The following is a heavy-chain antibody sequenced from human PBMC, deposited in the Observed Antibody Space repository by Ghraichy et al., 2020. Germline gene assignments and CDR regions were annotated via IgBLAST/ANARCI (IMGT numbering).Heavy chain of an antibody. J-gene: IGHJ6*02. CDR2: IRYDGSNK. V-gene: IGHV3-30*02. CDR3: AKVFQLVPAAMKDYYYYGMDV. D-gene: IGHD2-2*01. Sequence: GGSLRLSCAASGFTFSSYGMHWVRQAPGKGLEWVAFIRYDGSNKYYADSVKGRFTISRDNSKNTLYLQMNSLRAEETAVYYCAKVFQLVPAAMKDYYYYGMDVWGQGTTVTVSS. CDR1: GFTFSSYG.